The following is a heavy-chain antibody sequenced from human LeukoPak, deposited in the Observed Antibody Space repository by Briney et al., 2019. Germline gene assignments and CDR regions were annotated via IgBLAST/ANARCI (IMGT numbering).Heavy chain of an antibody. J-gene: IGHJ4*02. CDR1: GGSIRSYY. CDR3: ANIRLGSHPATDY. V-gene: IGHV4-59*08. Sequence: PSETLSLTCTVSGGSIRSYYWSWIRQPPGKGLEWIGYVFYTGITNYNPSLKSRVTMSVDTSKSHFSLKLSSVTAADTAVYYCANIRLGSHPATDYWGQGTLVTVSS. CDR2: VFYTGIT. D-gene: IGHD7-27*01.